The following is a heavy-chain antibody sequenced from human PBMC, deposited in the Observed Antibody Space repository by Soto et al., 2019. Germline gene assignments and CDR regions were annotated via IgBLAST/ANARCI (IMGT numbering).Heavy chain of an antibody. CDR1: GVSISSYY. CDR2: IYYSGST. Sequence: SDTLSLTWTVSGVSISSYYWSWILQPPGKGLEWIGYIYYSGSTNYNPSLKSRVTISVDTSKNQFSLKLSSVTAADTAVYYCARQVRKVVVPTAIPYYYMDVWGKGTPVTVSS. V-gene: IGHV4-59*08. J-gene: IGHJ6*03. D-gene: IGHD2-2*02. CDR3: ARQVRKVVVPTAIPYYYMDV.